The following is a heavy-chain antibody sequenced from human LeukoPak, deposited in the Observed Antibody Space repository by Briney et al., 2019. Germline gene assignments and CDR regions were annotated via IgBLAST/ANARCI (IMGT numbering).Heavy chain of an antibody. CDR1: GYTFLNSG. D-gene: IGHD2-21*02. CDR2: INPNSGDT. V-gene: IGHV1-2*06. CDR3: ARDYCGGDCFPDY. Sequence: ASVKVSCKASGYTFLNSGISWVRQAPGQGLEWMGRINPNSGDTNYAQKFQGRVTMTRDTSISTAYMELSRLRSDDTAVYYCARDYCGGDCFPDYWGQGTLVTVSS. J-gene: IGHJ4*02.